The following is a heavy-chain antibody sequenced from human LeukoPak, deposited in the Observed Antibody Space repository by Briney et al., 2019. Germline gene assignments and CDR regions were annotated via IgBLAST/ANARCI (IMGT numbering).Heavy chain of an antibody. CDR2: ICSGGST. D-gene: IGHD3-10*01. J-gene: IGHJ6*03. V-gene: IGHV3-53*01. CDR3: ARDFNYGSGSNYYYYMDV. Sequence: SGRCLRLSCAASGFTVSSNYMSWVRQAPGKGLEWVSVICSGGSTYYADSVKGRFTISRDNSKNTLYLQMNSLRAEDTAVYYCARDFNYGSGSNYYYYMDVWGKGTTVTVSS. CDR1: GFTVSSNY.